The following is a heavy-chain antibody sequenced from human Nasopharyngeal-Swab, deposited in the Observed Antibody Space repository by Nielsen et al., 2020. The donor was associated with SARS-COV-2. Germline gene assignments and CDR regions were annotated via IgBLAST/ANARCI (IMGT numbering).Heavy chain of an antibody. V-gene: IGHV3-69-1*02. D-gene: IGHD3-9*01. Sequence: WIRQPPGKGLEWISYISDDNTIFYADSVKGRFTISRGNAKNSLYLHMNSLRDEDTAIYYCARDSELLTNYYGLDYWGQGTLVTVSS. CDR2: ISDDNTI. CDR3: ARDSELLTNYYGLDY. J-gene: IGHJ4*02.